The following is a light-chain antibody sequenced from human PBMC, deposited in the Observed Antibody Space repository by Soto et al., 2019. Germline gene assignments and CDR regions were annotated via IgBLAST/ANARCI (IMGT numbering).Light chain of an antibody. CDR2: GAS. J-gene: IGKJ5*01. Sequence: EIVMTQSPASLSVSPGERVTLSCRASQSIRSDLAWYQHKPGQAPRLLMYGASTRATGTPARFSGSGSGTEFTLTISRLQSEEFAVYFCHQYNNCPPITFGQGPRLEIK. CDR1: QSIRSD. V-gene: IGKV3-15*01. CDR3: HQYNNCPPIT.